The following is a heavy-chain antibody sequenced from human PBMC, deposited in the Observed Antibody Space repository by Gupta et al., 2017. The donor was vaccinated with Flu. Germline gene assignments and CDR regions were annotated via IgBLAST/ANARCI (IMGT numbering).Heavy chain of an antibody. CDR2: INRGGST. CDR3: ARGTYSSSWSSNFDR. V-gene: IGHV4-34*01. Sequence: SSYFGTWIRQPPGKGPEWIGEINRGGSTTYNPSLKSRVTISVDTSKKQFYLNLRSVSAADTAVYYGARGTYSSSWSSNFDRWGQGTLGTVST. D-gene: IGHD6-13*01. CDR1: SSYF. J-gene: IGHJ4*02.